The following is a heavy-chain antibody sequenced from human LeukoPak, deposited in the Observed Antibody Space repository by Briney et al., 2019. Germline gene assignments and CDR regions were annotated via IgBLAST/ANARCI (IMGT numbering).Heavy chain of an antibody. J-gene: IGHJ4*02. V-gene: IGHV7-4-1*02. CDR1: GYTFSSYA. CDR2: INTNTGNP. D-gene: IGHD4-17*01. Sequence: GASVKVFCKASGYTFSSYAMNWVRQAPGQGLEWMGWINTNTGNPTYAQGFTGRFVFSLDTSVSTAYLQISSLQAEDTAVYYCARSNNDGDYLGVGFDYWGQGTLVTVSS. CDR3: ARSNNDGDYLGVGFDY.